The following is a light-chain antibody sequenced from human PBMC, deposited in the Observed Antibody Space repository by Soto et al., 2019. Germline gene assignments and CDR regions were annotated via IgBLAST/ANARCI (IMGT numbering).Light chain of an antibody. CDR3: QQYNNWPS. V-gene: IGKV3-15*01. CDR2: GAS. CDR1: QSVSSN. J-gene: IGKJ2*01. Sequence: EIVMTQSPATLSVSPGERATLSCRASQSVSSNLAWYQHKPGQAPRLLIYGASPRATGIRARFSGSGYGTEFTLTISSLQSEDFAVYYCQQYNNWPSFGQGTKLEIK.